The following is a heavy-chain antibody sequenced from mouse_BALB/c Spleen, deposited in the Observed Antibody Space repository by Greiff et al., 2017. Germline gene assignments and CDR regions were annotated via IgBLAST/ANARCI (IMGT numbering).Heavy chain of an antibody. V-gene: IGHV1S137*01. CDR1: GYTFTDYA. CDR3: ARGAMIKDFDY. CDR2: ISTYYGDA. Sequence: VQLQQSGAELVRPGVSVKISCKGSGYTFTDYAMHWVKQSHAKSLEWIGVISTYYGDASYNQKFKGKATMTVDKSSSTAYMELARLTSEDSAIYYCARGAMIKDFDYWGQGTSVTVSS. J-gene: IGHJ4*01. D-gene: IGHD2-4*01.